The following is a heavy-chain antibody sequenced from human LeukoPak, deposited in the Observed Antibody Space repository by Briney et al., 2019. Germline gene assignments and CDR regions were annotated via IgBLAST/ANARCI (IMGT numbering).Heavy chain of an antibody. CDR2: MNPNSGNT. J-gene: IGHJ4*02. D-gene: IGHD3-22*01. V-gene: IGHV1-8*03. CDR3: ARWEGTSYYDSSGFMVY. Sequence: ASVKVSCKASGHNFTSYDINWVRQATGQGLEWMGWMNPNSGNTGYAQKFQGRVTITRNTSTSTADMELSSLRSEDTAVYYCARWEGTSYYDSSGFMVYWGQGTLVTVSS. CDR1: GHNFTSYD.